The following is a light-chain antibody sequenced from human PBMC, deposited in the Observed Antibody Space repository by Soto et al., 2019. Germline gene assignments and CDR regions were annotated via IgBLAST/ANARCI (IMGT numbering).Light chain of an antibody. Sequence: DVVMTQTPLSLSVGPGQPASISCKSSQSLLHITGETFLFWYLQKPGQSPQLLIYEVSTRVSGVPDRFSGSGSGTDFTLEISRVETDDVGIYYCMQSTQLPPTFGHGTRLKIK. J-gene: IGKJ5*01. CDR1: QSLLHITGETF. CDR2: EVS. V-gene: IGKV2D-29*02. CDR3: MQSTQLPPT.